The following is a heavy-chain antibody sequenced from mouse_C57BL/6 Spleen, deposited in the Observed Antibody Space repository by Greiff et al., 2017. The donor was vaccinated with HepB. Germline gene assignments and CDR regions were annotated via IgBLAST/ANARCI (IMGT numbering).Heavy chain of an antibody. CDR2: IDPSDSYT. D-gene: IGHD1-1*01. Sequence: QVQLQQPGAELVKPGASVKLSCKASGYTFTSYWMQWVKQRPGQGLEWIGEIDPSDSYTNYNQKFKGKATLTVDTSSSTAYMQLSSLTSEDSGVYYCARSLYYYGSSLRYYFDYWGQGTTLTVSS. V-gene: IGHV1-50*01. J-gene: IGHJ2*01. CDR3: ARSLYYYGSSLRYYFDY. CDR1: GYTFTSYW.